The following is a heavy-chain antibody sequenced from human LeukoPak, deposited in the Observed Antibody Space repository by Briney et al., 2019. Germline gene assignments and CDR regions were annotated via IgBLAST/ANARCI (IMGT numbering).Heavy chain of an antibody. CDR1: GGTFSSYA. CDR2: IIPIFGTA. V-gene: IGHV1-69*05. J-gene: IGHJ4*02. CDR3: ASPPGIAAAGKLYY. Sequence: ASVKVSCKTSGGTFSSYAISWVRQAPGQGLEWMGGIIPIFGTANYAQKFQGRVTITTDESTSTAYMELSSLRSEDTAVYYCASPPGIAAAGKLYYWGQGTLVTVSS. D-gene: IGHD6-13*01.